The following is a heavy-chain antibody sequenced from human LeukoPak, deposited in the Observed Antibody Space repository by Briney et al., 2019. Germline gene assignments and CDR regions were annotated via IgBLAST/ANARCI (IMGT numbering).Heavy chain of an antibody. CDR3: TYYYDSSGLIPYFDY. Sequence: GGSLRLSCAASGFTFSSYAMSWVRQAPGKGLEWVGRIKSKTDGGTTDYAAPVKGRFTISRDDSKNTLYLQMNSLKTEDTAVYYCTYYYDSSGLIPYFDYWGQGTLVTVSS. D-gene: IGHD3-22*01. CDR1: GFTFSSYA. V-gene: IGHV3-15*01. J-gene: IGHJ4*02. CDR2: IKSKTDGGTT.